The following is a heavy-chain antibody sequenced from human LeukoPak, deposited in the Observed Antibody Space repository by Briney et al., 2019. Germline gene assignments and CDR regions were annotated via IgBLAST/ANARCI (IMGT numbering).Heavy chain of an antibody. CDR1: GFTVSSNY. V-gene: IGHV3-53*01. D-gene: IGHD6-19*01. J-gene: IGHJ4*02. CDR3: AKDRGSDWKTFDY. Sequence: GGSLRLSCAASGFTVSSNYMSWVRQAPGKGLEWVSVIYSGGSTYYADSVKGRFTISRDNSKNTLYLQMNSLRAEDTAVYYCAKDRGSDWKTFDYWGQGTLVTVSS. CDR2: IYSGGST.